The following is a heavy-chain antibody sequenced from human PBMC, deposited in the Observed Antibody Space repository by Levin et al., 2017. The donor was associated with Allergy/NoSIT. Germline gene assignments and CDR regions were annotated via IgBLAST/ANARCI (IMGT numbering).Heavy chain of an antibody. CDR1: GGSVSSGSYY. CDR3: ARDPYPNGFDI. Sequence: SETLSLTCTVSGGSVSSGSYYWSWIRQPPGKGLEWIGYIYYSGSTNYNPSLRSRVTISVDTSKNQFSLKLSSVTAADTAVYYCARDPYPNGFDIWGQGTMVTVSS. J-gene: IGHJ3*02. CDR2: IYYSGST. V-gene: IGHV4-61*01.